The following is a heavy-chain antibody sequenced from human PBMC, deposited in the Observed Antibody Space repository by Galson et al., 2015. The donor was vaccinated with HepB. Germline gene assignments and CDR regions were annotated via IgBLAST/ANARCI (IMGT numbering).Heavy chain of an antibody. Sequence: SVKVSCKASGGTFSSYAISWVRQAPGQGLEWMGWISAYNGNTNYAQKLQGRVTMTTDTSTSTAYMELRSLRSDDTAVYYCARQSNHYYGMTSGAKGPRSPSP. J-gene: IGHJ6*02. CDR1: GGTFSSYA. CDR2: ISAYNGNT. CDR3: ARQSNHYYGMTS. V-gene: IGHV1-18*01.